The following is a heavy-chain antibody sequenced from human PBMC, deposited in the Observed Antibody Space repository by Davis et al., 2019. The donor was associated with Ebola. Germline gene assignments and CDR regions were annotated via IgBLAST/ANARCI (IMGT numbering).Heavy chain of an antibody. D-gene: IGHD1-26*01. CDR2: ISGSGVTT. CDR3: AKDSGSYPNMPDY. V-gene: IGHV3-23*01. Sequence: GESLKIPCAAPGLTFSSYAMNWVRQAPGKGLAWVSAISGSGVTTYYAYSVRGRFTISRDNSKNTLYLQMNGLRAEDTAVYYCAKDSGSYPNMPDYWGLGTLVTVSS. J-gene: IGHJ4*02. CDR1: GLTFSSYA.